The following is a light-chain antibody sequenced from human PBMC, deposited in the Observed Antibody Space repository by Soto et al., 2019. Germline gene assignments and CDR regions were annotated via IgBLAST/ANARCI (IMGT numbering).Light chain of an antibody. V-gene: IGKV3-20*01. CDR3: QHYGSSPFT. Sequence: EIVMTQSPATLSVSPGESATLSCRASQSVSSRYLAWYQQKPGQAPRLLIFDASRRAAGIPDRFSGSGSGTDFTLTLNRLEPEDFAVYYCQHYGSSPFTFGQGTRLEIK. J-gene: IGKJ5*01. CDR2: DAS. CDR1: QSVSSRY.